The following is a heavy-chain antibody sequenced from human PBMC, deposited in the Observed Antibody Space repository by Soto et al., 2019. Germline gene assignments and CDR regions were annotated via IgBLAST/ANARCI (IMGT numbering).Heavy chain of an antibody. Sequence: PETLSLTCTVSGGSISSSSYYWCWIRQPPGKGREGIGRIYDSGSTYYNPSLKSQVTISVDTSKNQFSLKLSSVTAAETTVYYCARRSTVTTRNYYYYGMDVWGQGTTVTVSS. CDR3: ARRSTVTTRNYYYYGMDV. V-gene: IGHV4-39*01. CDR1: GGSISSSSYY. CDR2: IYDSGST. D-gene: IGHD4-17*01. J-gene: IGHJ6*02.